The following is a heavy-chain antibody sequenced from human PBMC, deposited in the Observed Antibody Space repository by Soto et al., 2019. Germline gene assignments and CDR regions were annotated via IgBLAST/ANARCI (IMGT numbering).Heavy chain of an antibody. D-gene: IGHD3-3*01. CDR1: GDSFGYCY. V-gene: IGHV4-34*01. Sequence: QVQLQQWGGGLLKPSETLSLTCAVNGDSFGYCYWTWVRQTPGKGLEWIGEINHSGRTKYNPSLKSRVTISRDTSKTQFSLRLTSVTAADTAVYYCARWDYDFRDAFDIWGPGTMVTVSS. CDR2: INHSGRT. CDR3: ARWDYDFRDAFDI. J-gene: IGHJ3*02.